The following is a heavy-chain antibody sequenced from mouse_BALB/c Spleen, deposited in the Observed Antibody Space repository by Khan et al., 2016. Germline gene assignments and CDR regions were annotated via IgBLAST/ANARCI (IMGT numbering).Heavy chain of an antibody. Sequence: VQLQQSGAELVKPGSSVTLSSTASGFIIKDTSMHTVMQMPEQGVGWFGWFDPANDNTKHDPKFQGKATIQADSCPNTAYLQPSRQTPEDNNDYYCARTSNGYYGALDYWGQGTSVPVAS. V-gene: IGHV14-3*02. CDR3: ARTSNGYYGALDY. D-gene: IGHD2-3*01. J-gene: IGHJ4*01. CDR1: GFIIKDTS. CDR2: FDPANDNT.